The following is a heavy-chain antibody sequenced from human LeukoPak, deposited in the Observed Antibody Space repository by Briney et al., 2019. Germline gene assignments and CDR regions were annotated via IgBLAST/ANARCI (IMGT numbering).Heavy chain of an antibody. CDR3: ARNHCSGGKCFLSYFDY. V-gene: IGHV4-39*01. CDR1: GGSISVSSYY. J-gene: IGHJ4*02. Sequence: SETLSLTCTVSGGSISVSSYYWGWIRQPPGKGLEWIRTIFYSGDTYYSPSLKSRVTISVDTSKNQFSLKLSSVTAADTAVYYCARNHCSGGKCFLSYFDYWGQGTLVTVSS. CDR2: IFYSGDT. D-gene: IGHD2-15*01.